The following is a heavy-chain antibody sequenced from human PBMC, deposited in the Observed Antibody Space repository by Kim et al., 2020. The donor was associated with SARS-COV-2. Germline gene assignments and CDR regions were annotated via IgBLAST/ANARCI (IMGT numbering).Heavy chain of an antibody. CDR3: ARGHRSRTLRPIAAFDP. V-gene: IGHV4-34*01. D-gene: IGHD6-13*01. CDR2: INHSGST. CDR1: GGSFSGYY. J-gene: IGHJ5*02. Sequence: SETLSLTCAVYGGSFSGYYWSWIRQPPGKGLEWIGEINHSGSTNYNPSLKSRVTISVDTSKNQFSLKLSSVTAADTAVYYCARGHRSRTLRPIAAFDPWGQGTLVTVSS.